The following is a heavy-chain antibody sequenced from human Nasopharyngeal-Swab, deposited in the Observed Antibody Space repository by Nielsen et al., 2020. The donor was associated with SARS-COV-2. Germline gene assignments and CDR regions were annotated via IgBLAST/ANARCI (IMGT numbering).Heavy chain of an antibody. Sequence: GEALNTSCASSGFPCSSYTVNWVRQAPGKGLGWVESISSTIRYIYDADSMTGRFTISRDNAKNTLYLKMNSLRAEDTAVYYCARDRSALARIGGMDVWGQGTTVTVSS. CDR3: ARDRSALARIGGMDV. V-gene: IGHV3-21*01. CDR1: GFPCSSYT. J-gene: IGHJ6*02. CDR2: ISSTIRYI. D-gene: IGHD5-18*01.